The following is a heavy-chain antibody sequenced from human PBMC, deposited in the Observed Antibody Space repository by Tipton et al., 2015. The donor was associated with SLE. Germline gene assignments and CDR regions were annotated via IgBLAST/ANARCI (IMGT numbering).Heavy chain of an antibody. CDR3: ARGWVGSRRYFDL. J-gene: IGHJ2*01. CDR2: LSPSGST. V-gene: IGHV4-4*09. Sequence: TLSLTCTVSGGSISSYYWSWIRQPPGKGLEWIGYLSPSGSTNYNPSLKTLKSRVTISVDTSKNQFSLKLSSVTAADTAVFYCARGWVGSRRYFDLWGRGTLVTVSS. D-gene: IGHD1-26*01. CDR1: GGSISSYY.